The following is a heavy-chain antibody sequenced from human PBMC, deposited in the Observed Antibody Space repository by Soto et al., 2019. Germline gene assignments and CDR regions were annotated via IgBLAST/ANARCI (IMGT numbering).Heavy chain of an antibody. CDR1: TFTFTSSA. D-gene: IGHD3-22*01. J-gene: IGHJ4*02. CDR3: AAVPYYYDSSGYYSFDY. V-gene: IGHV1-58*01. CDR2: IVVGSGNT. Sequence: SVKVSCKASTFTFTSSAVQWVRQARGQRLEWIGWIVVGSGNTNYAQKFQERVTITRDMSTSTAYMELSSLRSEDTAVYYCAAVPYYYDSSGYYSFDYWGQGTLVTVSS.